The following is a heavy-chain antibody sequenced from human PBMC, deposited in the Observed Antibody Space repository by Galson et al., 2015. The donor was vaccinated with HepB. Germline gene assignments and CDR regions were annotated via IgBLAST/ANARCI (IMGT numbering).Heavy chain of an antibody. D-gene: IGHD1/OR15-1a*01. CDR2: IYDGGTT. CDR3: ARQKGNKMPFDY. J-gene: IGHJ4*02. Sequence: ETLSLTCSVSGASIRGHYWSWMRQPPGKGLEWIGHIYDGGTTNFNPSLKGRVTMSTDTSNNQFSLRLSSVTAADTAVYHCARQKGNKMPFDYWGRGTLVTASS. CDR1: GASIRGHY. V-gene: IGHV4-59*08.